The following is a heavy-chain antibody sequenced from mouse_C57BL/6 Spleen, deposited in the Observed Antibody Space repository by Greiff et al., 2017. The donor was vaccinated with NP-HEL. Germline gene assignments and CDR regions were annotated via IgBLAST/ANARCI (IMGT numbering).Heavy chain of an antibody. J-gene: IGHJ2*01. Sequence: EVQLQQSGAELVRPGASVKLSCTASGFNIKDDYMHWVKQRPEQGLEWIGWIDPENGDTEYASKFQGKATITADTSSNTAYLQLSSLTSEDTAVYYFTTCTTAYYFDYWGQGTTLTVSS. CDR2: IDPENGDT. CDR1: GFNIKDDY. V-gene: IGHV14-4*01. CDR3: TTCTTAYYFDY. D-gene: IGHD1-2*01.